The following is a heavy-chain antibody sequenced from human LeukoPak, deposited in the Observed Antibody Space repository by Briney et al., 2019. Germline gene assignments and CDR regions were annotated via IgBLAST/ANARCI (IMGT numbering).Heavy chain of an antibody. CDR2: INPNSGGT. D-gene: IGHD3-3*01. J-gene: IGHJ4*02. Sequence: ASVKVSCKASGYTFTGYYMHWVRQAPGQGLEWMGWINPNSGGTNYAQKFQGRVTMTRDTSISTAYMELSRLRSDDTAVYYCARLVEDYDFWSGYSDFDYWGQGTLVTVSS. CDR1: GYTFTGYY. CDR3: ARLVEDYDFWSGYSDFDY. V-gene: IGHV1-2*02.